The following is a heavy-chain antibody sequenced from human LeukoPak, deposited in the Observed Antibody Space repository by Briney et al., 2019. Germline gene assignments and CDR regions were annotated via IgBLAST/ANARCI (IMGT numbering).Heavy chain of an antibody. CDR2: IYYSGSI. V-gene: IGHV4-59*08. CDR3: ARGSSPTYPLDY. CDR1: GGSTTSSY. D-gene: IGHD2-2*01. Sequence: SETLSLTCTVSGGSTTSSYWSWIRQPPGRGLEWIGYIYYSGSINYNPSLKSRVTISLDTSENQFSLKLSSVTAADTAVYYCARGSSPTYPLDYWGQGTLVTVSS. J-gene: IGHJ4*02.